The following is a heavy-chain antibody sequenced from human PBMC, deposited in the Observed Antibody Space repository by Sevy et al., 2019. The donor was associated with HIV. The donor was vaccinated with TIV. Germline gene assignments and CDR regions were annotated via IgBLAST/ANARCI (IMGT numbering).Heavy chain of an antibody. CDR2: IYYSGST. V-gene: IGHV4-59*13. Sequence: SETLSLTCTVSGGSISSYYWSWIRQPPGKGLEWIGYIYYSGSTNYNPSLKSRFTISVDTSKNQFSLKLSSVTAADTAVYYCARGPSLSSSGWYVYYYYGMDVWGQGTTVTVSS. D-gene: IGHD6-19*01. CDR3: ARGPSLSSSGWYVYYYYGMDV. J-gene: IGHJ6*02. CDR1: GGSISSYY.